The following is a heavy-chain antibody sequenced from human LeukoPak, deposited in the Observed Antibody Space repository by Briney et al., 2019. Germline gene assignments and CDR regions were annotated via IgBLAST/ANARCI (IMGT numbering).Heavy chain of an antibody. J-gene: IGHJ4*02. CDR1: GFTFSDHY. D-gene: IGHD6-13*01. V-gene: IGHV3-72*01. CDR3: ARVSTSWSIDY. Sequence: GGSLRLSCAASGFTFSDHYMDWDRQAPGKGLEWVGRTRNKANSYTTEYAASVKGRFTISRDDSENSLYLQMNSLKTVDTAVYYCARVSTSWSIDYWGQGTLVTVSS. CDR2: TRNKANSYTT.